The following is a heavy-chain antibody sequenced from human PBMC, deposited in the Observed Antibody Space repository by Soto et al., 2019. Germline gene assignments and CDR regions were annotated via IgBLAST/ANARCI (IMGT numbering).Heavy chain of an antibody. Sequence: QVQLVESGGGLVKPGGSLRLSCAASAFTFSDYYMNWIRQAPGRGLEWVSYITSGGSYTNYADSVKGRFTISRDNTKNSLYLQMNSLRAEDTAVYYCARAGVLTGNTAFDSWGQGTLVTVSS. D-gene: IGHD3-9*01. CDR3: ARAGVLTGNTAFDS. CDR1: AFTFSDYY. V-gene: IGHV3-11*05. J-gene: IGHJ4*02. CDR2: ITSGGSYT.